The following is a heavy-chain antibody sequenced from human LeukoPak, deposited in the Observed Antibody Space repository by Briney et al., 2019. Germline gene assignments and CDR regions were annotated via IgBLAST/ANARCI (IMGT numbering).Heavy chain of an antibody. J-gene: IGHJ3*02. V-gene: IGHV4-38-2*01. Sequence: SETLSLTCVVSGSSISSTYYWGGIRQSPGKGLEWIGSMYNSGSISYNPSLKSRVTISVDTSKNQFSLKVRSVTAADTAVYYCARNSSISTGRSPNKNAFDIWGQGTMVIVSS. CDR1: GSSISSTYY. D-gene: IGHD3-10*01. CDR3: ARNSSISTGRSPNKNAFDI. CDR2: MYNSGSI.